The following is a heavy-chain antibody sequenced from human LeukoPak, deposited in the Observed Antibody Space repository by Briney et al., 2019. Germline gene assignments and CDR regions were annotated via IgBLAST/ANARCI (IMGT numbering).Heavy chain of an antibody. CDR2: IYYSGST. CDR1: GGSISSGGYY. J-gene: IGHJ6*02. Sequence: PSETLSLTCTVSGGSISSGGYYWSWIRQHPGKGLEWIGYIYYSGSTYYNPSLKSRVTISVDTSKNQFSLKLSSVTAADTAVYYCARSLYTIFGVVTPAFFCYYYGMDVWGQGTTVTVSS. D-gene: IGHD3-3*01. V-gene: IGHV4-31*03. CDR3: ARSLYTIFGVVTPAFFCYYYGMDV.